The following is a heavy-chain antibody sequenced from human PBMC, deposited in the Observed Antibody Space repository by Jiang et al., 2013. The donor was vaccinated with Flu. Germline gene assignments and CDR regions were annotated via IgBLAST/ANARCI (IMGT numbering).Heavy chain of an antibody. V-gene: IGHV1-3*01. J-gene: IGHJ2*01. D-gene: IGHD6-13*01. Sequence: GAEVKKPGASVKVSCKASGYTFTSYAMHWVRQAPGQRLEWMGWINAGNGNTKYSQKFQGRVTITRDTSASTAYMELSSLRSEDTAVYYCARVGSSWYWYFDLWGRGTLVTVSS. CDR1: GYTFTSYA. CDR3: ARVGSSWYWYFDL. CDR2: INAGNGNT.